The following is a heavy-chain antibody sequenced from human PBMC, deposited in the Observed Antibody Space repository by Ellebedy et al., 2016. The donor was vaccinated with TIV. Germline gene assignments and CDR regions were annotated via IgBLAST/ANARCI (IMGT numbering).Heavy chain of an antibody. V-gene: IGHV1-46*04. CDR3: ARDREVGALDYLAFDY. CDR1: GYTFTSYY. D-gene: IGHD1-26*01. Sequence: ASVKVSCKASGYTFTSYYMHWVRQAPGQGLEWMGIINPSGGSTSYAQKLQGRVTMTRDTSTSTVYMELSSLRSEDTAMYYCARDREVGALDYLAFDYWGQGTQVTVSS. CDR2: INPSGGST. J-gene: IGHJ4*02.